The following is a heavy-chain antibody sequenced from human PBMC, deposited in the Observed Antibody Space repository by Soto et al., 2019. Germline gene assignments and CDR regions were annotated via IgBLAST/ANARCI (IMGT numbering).Heavy chain of an antibody. CDR1: GFNFRSYV. V-gene: IGHV3-15*07. CDR3: TTDLDAFTPIYDSSGYSPFDY. J-gene: IGHJ4*02. Sequence: GGSLRLSCVASGFNFRSYVMHWVRQAPGKGLEWVGRIKSKTDGGTKDYAAPVKGRFTISRDDSKNTLYLQMNSLKTEDTAVYYCTTDLDAFTPIYDSSGYSPFDYWGQGTLVTVYS. D-gene: IGHD3-22*01. CDR2: IKSKTDGGTK.